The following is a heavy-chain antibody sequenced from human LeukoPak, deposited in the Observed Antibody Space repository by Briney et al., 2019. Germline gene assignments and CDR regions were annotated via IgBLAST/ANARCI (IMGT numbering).Heavy chain of an antibody. CDR1: GFTFSSYE. V-gene: IGHV3-48*03. Sequence: GGSLRLSCAASGFTFSSYEMNWVRQAPGKGLEWVSYISTSVTTIYYAASVKGRFTISRDNAKSSLYLQMNSLRAEDTAVYYCAREGYSGYDHNFDYWGQGTLVTVSS. D-gene: IGHD5-12*01. CDR2: ISTSVTTI. J-gene: IGHJ4*02. CDR3: AREGYSGYDHNFDY.